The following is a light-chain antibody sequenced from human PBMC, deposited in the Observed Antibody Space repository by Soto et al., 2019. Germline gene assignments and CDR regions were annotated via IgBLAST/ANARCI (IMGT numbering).Light chain of an antibody. V-gene: IGLV2-14*01. CDR1: SSDVGGYNY. Sequence: QSALTQPASVSGSPGQSITISCTGTSSDVGGYNYVSWFQQHPGKVPKLMIYDVSNRPSGVSNRFAGSKSGNTASLTISGLQAEDEADYYCSSDTSSSSVIFGGGTKLTVL. CDR3: SSDTSSSSVI. J-gene: IGLJ2*01. CDR2: DVS.